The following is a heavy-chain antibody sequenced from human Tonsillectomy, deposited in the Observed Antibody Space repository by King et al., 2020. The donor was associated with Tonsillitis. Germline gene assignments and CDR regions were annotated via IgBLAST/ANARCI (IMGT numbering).Heavy chain of an antibody. CDR3: AKKARKGQLMDWFDS. V-gene: IGHV3-43*01. J-gene: IGHJ5*01. Sequence: QLVQSGGVVVQPGGSLRLSCAASGFTFDDYSMHWVRQVPGESLEWVSLISGDGSKTYYADSVKGRFTMSRDNSKNSLYLQMNSLTPEDAALYFCAKKARKGQLMDWFDSWGQGTLVTVSS. CDR1: GFTFDDYS. CDR2: ISGDGSKT. D-gene: IGHD5-24*01.